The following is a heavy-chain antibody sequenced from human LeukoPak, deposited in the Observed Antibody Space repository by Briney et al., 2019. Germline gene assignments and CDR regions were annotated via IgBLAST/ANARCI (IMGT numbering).Heavy chain of an antibody. Sequence: GGSLRLSCAASGFTFSSYEMNWVRQAPGMGLEWVSYISSSGSTIYYADSVKGRFTISRDNAKDSLYLQMNSLRAEDTAVYYCARDHRDSSSSPWFDPWGQGTLVTVSS. D-gene: IGHD6-6*01. V-gene: IGHV3-48*03. CDR1: GFTFSSYE. CDR2: ISSSGSTI. CDR3: ARDHRDSSSSPWFDP. J-gene: IGHJ5*02.